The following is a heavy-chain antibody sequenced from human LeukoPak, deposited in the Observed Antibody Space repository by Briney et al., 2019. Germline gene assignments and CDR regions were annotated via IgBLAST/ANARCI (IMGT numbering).Heavy chain of an antibody. CDR3: AWQSRDSYDSSGYHPDDY. CDR1: GFTVSSNY. CDR2: IYRGGST. V-gene: IGHV3-66*04. J-gene: IGHJ4*02. Sequence: PGGSLRLSCAASGFTVSSNYMSWVRQAPGKGLEWVSYIYRGGSTYYADSVKGRFTISRDNSMNTLYLRMNSLRAEDTAVYYCAWQSRDSYDSSGYHPDDYWGQGTLVTVSS. D-gene: IGHD3-22*01.